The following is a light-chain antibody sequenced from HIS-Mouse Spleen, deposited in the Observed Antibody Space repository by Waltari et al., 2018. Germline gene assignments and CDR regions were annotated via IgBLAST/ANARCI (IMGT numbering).Light chain of an antibody. CDR2: GAS. J-gene: IGKJ3*01. CDR1: QSVSSN. V-gene: IGKV3-15*01. Sequence: EIVMTHSPATLSVSPGERATLSCRASQSVSSNLAWYQQKPGQAPRLLIYGASTRATGIPARFSGSGSGTEFTLTISSMQSEDFAVYYCQQYNNWPPLTFGPGTKVDIK. CDR3: QQYNNWPPLT.